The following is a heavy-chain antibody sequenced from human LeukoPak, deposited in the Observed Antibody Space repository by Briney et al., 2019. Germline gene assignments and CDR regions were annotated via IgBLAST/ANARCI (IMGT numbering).Heavy chain of an antibody. CDR2: ISASGDST. D-gene: IGHD3-3*01. Sequence: GGSLRLSCAASGFTFSSYWMHWVRQAPGKGLAWVSGISASGDSTYNAESVRGRFTISRDNSKNMLYLQMNSLRVDDTAVYYCAKGVEWLVAGLIDDWGQGTLVSVSS. V-gene: IGHV3-23*01. CDR1: GFTFSSYW. J-gene: IGHJ4*02. CDR3: AKGVEWLVAGLIDD.